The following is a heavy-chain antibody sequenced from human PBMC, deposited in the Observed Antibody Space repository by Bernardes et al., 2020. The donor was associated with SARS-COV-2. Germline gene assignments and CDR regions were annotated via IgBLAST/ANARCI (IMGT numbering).Heavy chain of an antibody. J-gene: IGHJ5*02. Sequence: GGSLRLSCAASGFTFSSYAMSWVRQAPGKGLEWVSVISSSGGSTYYADSVKGRFTISRDNSKNTLYLQMNSLRAEDTALYYCAKTRGSRADLADNWCDPGGKGPLVTVSS. CDR2: ISSSGGST. CDR3: AKTRGSRADLADNWCDP. CDR1: GFTFSSYA. V-gene: IGHV3-23*01. D-gene: IGHD3-10*01.